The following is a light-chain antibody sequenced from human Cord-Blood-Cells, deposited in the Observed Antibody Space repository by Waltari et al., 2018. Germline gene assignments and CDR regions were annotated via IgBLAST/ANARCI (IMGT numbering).Light chain of an antibody. V-gene: IGKV1-8*01. CDR1: QGISSY. CDR2: ATS. CDR3: QQYYSYPGT. J-gene: IGKJ1*01. Sequence: AIRMTQSPSPFSASTEHRVTITCRASQGISSYLAWYQQKPGKAPKLLIYATSTLQSGVPSRFSGSGSGTDFTLTISCLQSEDFATYYCQQYYSYPGTFGQGTKVEIK.